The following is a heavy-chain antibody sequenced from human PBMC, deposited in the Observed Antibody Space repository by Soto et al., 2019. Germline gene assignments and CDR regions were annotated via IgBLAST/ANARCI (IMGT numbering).Heavy chain of an antibody. CDR1: GFPFSNYY. V-gene: IGHV3-23*01. D-gene: IGHD3-10*01. CDR3: ANDLHWFAMDV. J-gene: IGHJ6*02. CDR2: ISGSEDNI. Sequence: EVQLLESGGGLVQPGGSLRLSCVASGFPFSNYYMDWVRQAPGKGLEWVAVISGSEDNIHYADSVKGRFTISRDNSMNTLYLQMHRLRADDTAIYSCANDLHWFAMDVWGQGTTVTVSS.